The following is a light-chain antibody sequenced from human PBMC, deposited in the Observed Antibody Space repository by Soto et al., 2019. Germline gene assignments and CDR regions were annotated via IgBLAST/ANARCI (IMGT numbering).Light chain of an antibody. CDR3: QSYDSSLSGYV. J-gene: IGLJ1*01. CDR2: GNS. Sequence: QSVLTQPPSVSGAPGQRVTISCTGSSPNIGAGYDVHWYQQLPGTAPKLLIYGNSNRPSGVPDRFSGSKSGTSASLAITGLQVEDEADYYCQSYDSSLSGYVFGTGTKVTVL. CDR1: SPNIGAGYD. V-gene: IGLV1-40*01.